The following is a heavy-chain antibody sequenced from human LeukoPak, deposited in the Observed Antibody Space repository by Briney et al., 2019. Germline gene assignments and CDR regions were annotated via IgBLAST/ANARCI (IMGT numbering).Heavy chain of an antibody. CDR3: AKDGGQLVPLSYGMDV. V-gene: IGHV3-9*01. D-gene: IGHD6-6*01. Sequence: GRSLRLSCAASGFTFDDYAMHWVRQAPGKGLEWVSGISWNSGSIGYEDSVKGRFTISRDNAKNSLYLQMNSLRAEDTALYYCAKDGGQLVPLSYGMDVWGQGTTVTVSS. CDR1: GFTFDDYA. J-gene: IGHJ6*02. CDR2: ISWNSGSI.